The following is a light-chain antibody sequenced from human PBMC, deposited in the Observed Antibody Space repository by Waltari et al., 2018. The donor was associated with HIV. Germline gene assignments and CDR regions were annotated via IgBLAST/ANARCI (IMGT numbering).Light chain of an antibody. J-gene: IGLJ2*01. V-gene: IGLV2-23*02. CDR1: SRAVGCYNL. CDR3: CSYAGSSTL. CDR2: EVS. Sequence: QSALTQPASVSGSPGQSITIPCPGTSRAVGCYNLVSWYQQHPGKAPKLMIYEVSKRPSGVSNRFSGSKSGNTASLTISGLQAEDEADYYCCSYAGSSTLFGGGTKLTVL.